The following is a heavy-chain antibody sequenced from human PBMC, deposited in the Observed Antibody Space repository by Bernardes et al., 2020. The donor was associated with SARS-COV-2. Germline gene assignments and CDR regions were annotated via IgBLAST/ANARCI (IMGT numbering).Heavy chain of an antibody. CDR3: AREGHGYCSGGSCYYYGMDV. V-gene: IGHV1-69*13. CDR2: IIPIFGTA. D-gene: IGHD2-15*01. CDR1: GGTFSSYA. J-gene: IGHJ6*02. Sequence: SVKVSCKASGGTFSSYAISWVRQAPGQGLEWMGRIIPIFGTANYAQKFQGRVTITADESTSTAYMELSSLRSEDTAVYYCAREGHGYCSGGSCYYYGMDVWGQGTTVTVSS.